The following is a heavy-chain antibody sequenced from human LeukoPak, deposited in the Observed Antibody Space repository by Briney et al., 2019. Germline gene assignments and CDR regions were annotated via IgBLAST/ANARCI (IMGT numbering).Heavy chain of an antibody. D-gene: IGHD3-22*01. J-gene: IGHJ4*02. CDR1: GYTFTGYY. CDR2: INPNSGGT. CDR3: ARERNYYDSSGYNVFDY. V-gene: IGHV1-2*04. Sequence: ASVKVSCKASGYTFTGYYMHWVRQAPGQGLEWMGWINPNSGGTNYAQKFQGWVTMTRDTSISTAYMELSRLRSEDTAVYYCARERNYYDSSGYNVFDYWGQGTLVTVSS.